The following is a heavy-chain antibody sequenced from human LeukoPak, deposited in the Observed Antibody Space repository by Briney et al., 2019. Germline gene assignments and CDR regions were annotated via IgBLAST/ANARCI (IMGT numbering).Heavy chain of an antibody. D-gene: IGHD2-2*01. J-gene: IGHJ4*02. CDR2: IKQDGSEK. CDR3: ARDIEDIVVVPAASLDY. Sequence: GGSLRLSCAASGFTFSSYWMSWVRQAPGKGLEWAANIKQDGSEKYYVDSVKGRFTISRDNAKSSLYLQMNSLRAEDTAVYYCARDIEDIVVVPAASLDYWGQGTLVTVSS. V-gene: IGHV3-7*01. CDR1: GFTFSSYW.